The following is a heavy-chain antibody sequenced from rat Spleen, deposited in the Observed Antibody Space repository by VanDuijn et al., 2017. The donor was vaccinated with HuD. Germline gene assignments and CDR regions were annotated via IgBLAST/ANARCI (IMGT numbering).Heavy chain of an antibody. CDR3: ARSVFDY. CDR2: IYYDGSRT. Sequence: EVQLVESGGGLVQPGRSLKLSCAASGFTLNDYYMAWDRQATTKRLEWVATIYYDGSRTYYRDSVKGRFTISRDNAKSTLYLQMDSLKSEDTATYYCARSVFDYWGQGVMVTVSS. CDR1: GFTLNDYY. J-gene: IGHJ2*01. V-gene: IGHV5-29*01.